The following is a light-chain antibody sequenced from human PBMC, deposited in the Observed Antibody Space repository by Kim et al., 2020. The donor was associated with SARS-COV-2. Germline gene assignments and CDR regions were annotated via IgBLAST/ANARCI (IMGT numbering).Light chain of an antibody. J-gene: IGLJ1*01. CDR1: NIGSKR. Sequence: SYELTQPPSVSVAPGKTARITCGGNNIGSKRVHWYQQKPGQAPVLVIYYDSERPSGIPERFSGSNTGNTATLTISRVEAGDEADYYCQVWDSSSDHYVYGTGTKVTVL. V-gene: IGLV3-21*04. CDR2: YDS. CDR3: QVWDSSSDHYV.